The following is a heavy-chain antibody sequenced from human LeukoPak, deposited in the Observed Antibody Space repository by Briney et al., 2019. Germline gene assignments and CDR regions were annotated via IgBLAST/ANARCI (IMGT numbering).Heavy chain of an antibody. J-gene: IGHJ3*02. V-gene: IGHV4-34*01. CDR2: INHSGST. CDR3: AKDIVATTDQDAFDI. CDR1: GGSFSGYY. Sequence: PSETLSLTCAGYGGSFSGYYWSRIRQPPGKGLEWIGEINHSGSTNYNPSLKSRVTISVHTSKNQFSLKLSSVTAADTAVYYCAKDIVATTDQDAFDIWGQGTMVSVSS. D-gene: IGHD5-12*01.